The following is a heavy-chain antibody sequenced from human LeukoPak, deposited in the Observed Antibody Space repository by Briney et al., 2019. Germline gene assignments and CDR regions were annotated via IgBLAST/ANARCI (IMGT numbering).Heavy chain of an antibody. J-gene: IGHJ4*02. V-gene: IGHV3-33*01. CDR2: IWYDGSNK. CDR1: GFNFFTYG. Sequence: QPGSSLRLFRGPSGFNFFTYGMHWVRPAPGKGREWVAVIWYDGSNKYYADPVRGRFTISRDNSKSTLSLQMNSLRAEDTAVYYCARVSRGFGALDYWGQGTLVTVSS. CDR3: ARVSRGFGALDY. D-gene: IGHD3-10*01.